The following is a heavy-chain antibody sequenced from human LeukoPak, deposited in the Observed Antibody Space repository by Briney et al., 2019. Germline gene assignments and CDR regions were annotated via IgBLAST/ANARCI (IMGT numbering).Heavy chain of an antibody. V-gene: IGHV3-72*01. Sequence: GGSLRLSCAASGFTFSDHYMDWVRQAPGKGLEWVGRTRNKANSYTTGYAASVKGRFTTSRDDSKNSLYLQMNSLKTEDTAVYYCARGTVWGQGTLVTVSS. D-gene: IGHD1-1*01. CDR3: ARGTV. CDR2: TRNKANSYTT. J-gene: IGHJ4*02. CDR1: GFTFSDHY.